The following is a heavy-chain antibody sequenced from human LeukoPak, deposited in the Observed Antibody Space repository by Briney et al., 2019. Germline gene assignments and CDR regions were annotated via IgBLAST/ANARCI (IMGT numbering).Heavy chain of an antibody. CDR3: GAICGGDCYSFYGMDV. CDR1: GFTFSSYS. J-gene: IGHJ6*02. V-gene: IGHV3-21*01. Sequence: GGSLRLSCAASGFTFSSYSMNWVRQAPGKGLEWVSSISSSSSYIYYADSVKGRFTISRDNAKNSLYLQMNSLRAEDTAVYYCGAICGGDCYSFYGMDVWGQGTTVTVSS. D-gene: IGHD2-21*02. CDR2: ISSSSSYI.